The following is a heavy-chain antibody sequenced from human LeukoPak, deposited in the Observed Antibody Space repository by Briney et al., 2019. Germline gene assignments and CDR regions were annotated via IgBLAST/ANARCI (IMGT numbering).Heavy chain of an antibody. CDR3: AVSYDILTGYYHFDY. CDR1: GGTFSSYA. Sequence: GASVKVSCKASGGTFSSYAISWVRQAPGQGLEWMGGIIPIFGTANYAQKFQGRVTITADKSTSTAYMELSSLRSEDTAVYYCAVSYDILTGYYHFDYWGQGTLVTVSS. CDR2: IIPIFGTA. V-gene: IGHV1-69*06. J-gene: IGHJ4*02. D-gene: IGHD3-9*01.